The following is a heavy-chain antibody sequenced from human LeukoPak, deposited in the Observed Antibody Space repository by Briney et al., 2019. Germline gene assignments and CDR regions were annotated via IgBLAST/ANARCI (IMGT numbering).Heavy chain of an antibody. D-gene: IGHD5-12*01. CDR1: GGTFSSYA. V-gene: IGHV1-69*06. J-gene: IGHJ6*03. Sequence: SVKVSCKASGGTFSSYAISWVRQAPGQGLEWMGRIIPIFGTASYAQKFQGRVTITADKSTSTAYMELSSLRSEDTAVYYCADGASGQPYYYYYMDVWGKGTTVTVSS. CDR2: IIPIFGTA. CDR3: ADGASGQPYYYYYMDV.